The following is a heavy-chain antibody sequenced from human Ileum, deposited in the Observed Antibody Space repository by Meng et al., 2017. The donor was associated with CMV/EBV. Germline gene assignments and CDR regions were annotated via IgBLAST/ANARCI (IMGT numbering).Heavy chain of an antibody. D-gene: IGHD4-11*01. CDR3: ARDGDYKLDY. CDR1: GFTFSSYG. Sequence: GGSLRLSCAASGFTFSSYGMHWVRQAPGKGLEWVAFIRYDGSNKYYADSVKGRFTISRDDATSTLYLHMNSLRAENTAVYYCARDGDYKLDYWGQGTLVTVSS. V-gene: IGHV3-30*02. CDR2: IRYDGSNK. J-gene: IGHJ4*02.